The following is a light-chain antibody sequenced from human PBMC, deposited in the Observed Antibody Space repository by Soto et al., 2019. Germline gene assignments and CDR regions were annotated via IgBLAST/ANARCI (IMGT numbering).Light chain of an antibody. V-gene: IGKV1-27*01. Sequence: DIQMTQSPSSLSASVGDRVTITCRASQGISNYLAWYQQKPGKVPKLLIYAASTLQSGVPSRFSGSGSGTDFTLTINSLQSEDVATYYCLQYNDWPVYTFGQGTNVEVK. CDR3: LQYNDWPVYT. CDR1: QGISNY. CDR2: AAS. J-gene: IGKJ2*01.